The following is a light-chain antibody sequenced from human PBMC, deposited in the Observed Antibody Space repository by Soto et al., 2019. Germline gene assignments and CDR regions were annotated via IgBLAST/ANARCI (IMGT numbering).Light chain of an antibody. J-gene: IGKJ5*01. CDR1: QSISPF. CDR2: TAS. CDR3: QQSYSTPIS. V-gene: IGKV1-39*01. Sequence: IEVSHAPSTRCSSVGHRVTITCRASQSISPFLAWYQQKPGKAPNLLMYTASNLQSGVPSRFSGSGSGTDFTLTISSLQPEDFATYYCQQSYSTPISCGQGTRLEIK.